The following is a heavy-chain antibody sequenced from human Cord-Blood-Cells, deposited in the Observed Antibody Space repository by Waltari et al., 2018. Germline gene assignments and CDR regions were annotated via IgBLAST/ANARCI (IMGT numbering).Heavy chain of an antibody. V-gene: IGHV3-30*02. D-gene: IGHD6-6*01. Sequence: QVQLVESGGGVVQPGGSLRLPCAASGFTFSSYGMHWVRRGPGKGLEWVAFIRYDGSNKYYAVSVKGRFTISRDNSKNTLYLQMNSLRAEDTAVYYCAKDRSSLAAHDAFDIWGQGTMVTVSS. CDR2: IRYDGSNK. CDR3: AKDRSSLAAHDAFDI. CDR1: GFTFSSYG. J-gene: IGHJ3*02.